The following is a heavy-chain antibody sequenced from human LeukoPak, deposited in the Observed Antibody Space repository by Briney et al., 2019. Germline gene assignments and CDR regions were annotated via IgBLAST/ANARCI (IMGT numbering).Heavy chain of an antibody. CDR2: IGISGYST. J-gene: IGHJ4*02. Sequence: GGSLRLSCAASGFKFDNYAMTWVRQAPGKGLEWVSSIGISGYSTYYADSLKGRVTISRDNSNNTLFLEMNSLRAEDTAVYYCARGSLIVGNDYWGQGTLVTVSS. CDR3: ARGSLIVGNDY. D-gene: IGHD3-22*01. V-gene: IGHV3-23*01. CDR1: GFKFDNYA.